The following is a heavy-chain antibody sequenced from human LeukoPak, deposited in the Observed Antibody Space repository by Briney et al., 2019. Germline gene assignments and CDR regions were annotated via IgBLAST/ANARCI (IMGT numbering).Heavy chain of an antibody. CDR2: INHSGST. D-gene: IGHD1-14*01. J-gene: IGHJ4*02. CDR3: ARGRPHRSTGFDY. V-gene: IGHV4-34*01. Sequence: SETLSLTCAVYGGSFSGYYWSWIRQPPGKGLEWIGEINHSGSTNYNPSLKSRVTISVDTSKNQFSLKLSSVTAADTAVYYCARGRPHRSTGFDYWGQGTLVTVSS. CDR1: GGSFSGYY.